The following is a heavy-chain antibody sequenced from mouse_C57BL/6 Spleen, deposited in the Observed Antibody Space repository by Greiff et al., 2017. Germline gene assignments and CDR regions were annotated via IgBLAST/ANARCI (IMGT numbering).Heavy chain of an antibody. V-gene: IGHV7-3*01. J-gene: IGHJ4*01. D-gene: IGHD2-4*01. CDR1: GFTFTDYY. CDR2: IRNKANGYTT. Sequence: EVHLVESGGGLVQPGGSLSLSCAASGFTFTDYYMSWVRQPPGKALEWLGFIRNKANGYTTEYSASVKGRFTISRDNSQSILYLQMNALRAEDSATYYCARSLIYYDYYYYAMDYWGQGTSVTVSS. CDR3: ARSLIYYDYYYYAMDY.